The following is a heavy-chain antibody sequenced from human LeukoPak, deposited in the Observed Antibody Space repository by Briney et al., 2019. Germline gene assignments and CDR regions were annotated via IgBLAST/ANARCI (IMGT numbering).Heavy chain of an antibody. V-gene: IGHV3-21*01. CDR2: ISSSSSYI. CDR3: ARDPGYCSGGSCQYYYYMDV. D-gene: IGHD2-15*01. CDR1: GFTFSSYS. Sequence: GGSLRLSCAASGFTFSSYSMNWVRQAPGKGLEWVSSISSSSSYIYYADSVKGRFTISRDNAKNSLYLQMNSLRAEDTAVYYCARDPGYCSGGSCQYYYYMDVWGKGTTVTVSS. J-gene: IGHJ6*03.